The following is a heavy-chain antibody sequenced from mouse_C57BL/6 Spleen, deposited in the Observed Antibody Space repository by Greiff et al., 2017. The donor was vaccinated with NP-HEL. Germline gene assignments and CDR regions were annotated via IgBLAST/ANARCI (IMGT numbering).Heavy chain of an antibody. CDR2: ISDGGSYT. CDR3: ARDGIYYDYDAPPWFAY. V-gene: IGHV5-4*01. J-gene: IGHJ3*01. Sequence: EVKLVESGGGLVKPGGSLKLSCAASGFTFSSYAMSWVRQTPEKRLEWVATISDGGSYTYYLDNVKGRFTISRDNAKNNLYLQMSHLKSEDTAMYYCARDGIYYDYDAPPWFAYWGQGTLVTVSA. CDR1: GFTFSSYA. D-gene: IGHD2-4*01.